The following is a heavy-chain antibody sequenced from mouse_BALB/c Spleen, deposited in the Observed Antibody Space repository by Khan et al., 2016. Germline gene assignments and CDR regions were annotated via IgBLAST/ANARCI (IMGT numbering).Heavy chain of an antibody. CDR1: GFNIKDTY. V-gene: IGHV14-3*02. Sequence: VQLQQSGAELVKPGASVKLSCTASGFNIKDTYMHWVKQRPEQGLEWIGRIDPANGNTKYDPKFQGKATITADTSSNTDYLQLSSLTSEDTAVYYCARRAIYYDYDGGAWFAYWGQGILVTVSA. CDR3: ARRAIYYDYDGGAWFAY. D-gene: IGHD2-4*01. J-gene: IGHJ3*01. CDR2: IDPANGNT.